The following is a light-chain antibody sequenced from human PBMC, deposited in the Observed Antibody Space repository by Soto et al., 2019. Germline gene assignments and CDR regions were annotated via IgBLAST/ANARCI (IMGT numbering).Light chain of an antibody. CDR2: WAS. CDR1: QSGFYSSNNKSY. Sequence: DIVMTKSPDSLAVSLGERATINCKSSQSGFYSSNNKSYLAWFQQKPGQPPKLLIYWASNRESGVPDRFSGSGSGTDFTLSISSLQAGDVAVYYCQQYYSTPLTFGGGTKVEIK. CDR3: QQYYSTPLT. J-gene: IGKJ4*01. V-gene: IGKV4-1*01.